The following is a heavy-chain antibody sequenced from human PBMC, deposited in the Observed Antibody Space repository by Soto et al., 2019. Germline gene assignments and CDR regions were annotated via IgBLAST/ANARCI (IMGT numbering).Heavy chain of an antibody. Sequence: SETLSLTCTVSGGSISSGPYSWGWIRQPPGKGLEWIGTFHYSGSTYYNPSLESRVTISVDTPKNQFSLKLSSVTAADTAVYYCAKNWNWGSLVHWGQGTLVTVSS. CDR1: GGSISSGPYS. J-gene: IGHJ4*02. CDR2: FHYSGST. V-gene: IGHV4-39*01. CDR3: AKNWNWGSLVH. D-gene: IGHD7-27*01.